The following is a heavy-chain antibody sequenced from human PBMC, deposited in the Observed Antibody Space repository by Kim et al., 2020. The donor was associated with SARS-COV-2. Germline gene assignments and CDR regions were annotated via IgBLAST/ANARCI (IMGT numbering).Heavy chain of an antibody. CDR1: GFIFSSYA. Sequence: GGSLRLSCAVSGFIFSSYAMYWVRQAPGKGLEWVAVISYDDHDKYYTSSVKGRFIISKDNARKTLYLEMNSLRHEDTAVYYCARDWRLRWNRIHFYGMDLWGRGTSVTVSS. CDR3: ARDWRLRWNRIHFYGMDL. CDR2: ISYDDHDK. J-gene: IGHJ6*02. D-gene: IGHD4-17*01. V-gene: IGHV3-30*03.